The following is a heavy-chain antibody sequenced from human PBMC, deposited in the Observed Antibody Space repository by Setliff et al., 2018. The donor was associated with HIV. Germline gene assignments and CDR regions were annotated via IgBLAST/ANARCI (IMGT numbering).Heavy chain of an antibody. J-gene: IGHJ4*02. CDR2: INPNSGGTNYGGT. CDR1: GYTFTNYY. D-gene: IGHD2-8*02. Sequence: ASVKVSCKASGYTFTNYYLHWVRQAPGQGLEWTGWINPNSGGTNYGGTNYAQKFQGRVTMTRDTSIITAYMDLSSLRYDDTAVYKCARGSAYWDFDYWGQGTLVTVSS. CDR3: ARGSAYWDFDY. V-gene: IGHV1-2*02.